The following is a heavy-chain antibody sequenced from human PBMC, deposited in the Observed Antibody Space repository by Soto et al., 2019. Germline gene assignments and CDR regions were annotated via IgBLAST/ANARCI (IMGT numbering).Heavy chain of an antibody. J-gene: IGHJ2*01. V-gene: IGHV3-33*01. CDR1: GFTFSSYG. CDR3: ARDPREQQLGYWYFDL. D-gene: IGHD6-13*01. Sequence: GGSLRLSCAASGFTFSSYGMHWVRQAPGKGLEWVAVIWYDGSNKYYADSVKGRFTISRDNSKNTLYLQMNSLRAEDTAVYYCARDPREQQLGYWYFDLWGRGTLVTVSS. CDR2: IWYDGSNK.